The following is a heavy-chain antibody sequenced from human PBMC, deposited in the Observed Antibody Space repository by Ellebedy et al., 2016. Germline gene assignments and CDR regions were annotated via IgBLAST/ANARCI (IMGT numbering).Heavy chain of an antibody. CDR3: RPGHYSGS. Sequence: GESLKISXAASGFTFSDFFMSWVRRAPGKGLEWVSTISGGGDNTYIAESVKGRFIISRDNSENTLYLQMNGLTADDTAVYYCRPGHYSGSWGQGSLVTVSS. CDR1: GFTFSDFF. V-gene: IGHV3-23*01. J-gene: IGHJ4*02. CDR2: ISGGGDNT.